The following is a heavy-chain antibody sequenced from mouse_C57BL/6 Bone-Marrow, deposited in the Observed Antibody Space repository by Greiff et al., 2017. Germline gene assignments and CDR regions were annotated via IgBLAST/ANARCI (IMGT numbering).Heavy chain of an antibody. J-gene: IGHJ1*03. Sequence: QVQLQQSGPELVKPGASVKLSCKASGYTFTSYDINWVKQRPGQGLEWIGWIYPRDGSTKYNEKFKGKAPLPVDTSSSTAYMELHSLTSEDSSVYFCARDYGSSYWYFDVWGTGTTVTVSS. D-gene: IGHD1-1*01. CDR3: ARDYGSSYWYFDV. V-gene: IGHV1-85*01. CDR2: IYPRDGST. CDR1: GYTFTSYD.